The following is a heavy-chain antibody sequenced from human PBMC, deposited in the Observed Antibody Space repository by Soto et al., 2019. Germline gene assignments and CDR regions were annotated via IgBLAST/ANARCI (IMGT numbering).Heavy chain of an antibody. D-gene: IGHD2-2*01. CDR1: GGTFSSYA. Sequence: QVQLVQSGAEVKKPGSSVQVSCKASGGTFSSYAISWVRQAPGHGLEWMGGIIPIFGTANSAPKFQGRVTITADEATSTAYMGLSSLRSEDTAVYYCAREGYGSRTSCQYYYYGLDVWGQVTTVTVS. V-gene: IGHV1-69*01. CDR3: AREGYGSRTSCQYYYYGLDV. J-gene: IGHJ6*02. CDR2: IIPIFGTA.